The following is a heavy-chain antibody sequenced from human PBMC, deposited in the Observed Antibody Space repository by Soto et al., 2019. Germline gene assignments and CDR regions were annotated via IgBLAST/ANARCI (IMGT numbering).Heavy chain of an antibody. CDR3: AKGHSSSGNWFDP. J-gene: IGHJ5*02. CDR1: GYTFTSYA. CDR2: INAGSGNT. D-gene: IGHD6-6*01. V-gene: IGHV1-3*01. Sequence: QVQLVQSGAEVKKPGASVKVSCKASGYTFTSYAIHWVRQAPGQRLEWMGGINAGSGNTKYSQNLQGRVTITRDTSASTAYMELTTVRYEDTAVYYCAKGHSSSGNWFDPWGQGTLVIVSS.